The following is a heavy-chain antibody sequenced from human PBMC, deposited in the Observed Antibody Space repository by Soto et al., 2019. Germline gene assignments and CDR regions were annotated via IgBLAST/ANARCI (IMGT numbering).Heavy chain of an antibody. CDR1: GFICRGYC. Sequence: GGSLSLSCAASGFICRGYCLHWVRQAPGKGLEWVAVISHDGSKAYYADAVNGRFTISRDNAKNTVYLQMNSLRPEDTAVYYCAKQGIEVAGTDYFDYWGQGAQVNVSS. CDR3: AKQGIEVAGTDYFDY. J-gene: IGHJ4*02. V-gene: IGHV3-30*18. CDR2: ISHDGSKA. D-gene: IGHD6-19*01.